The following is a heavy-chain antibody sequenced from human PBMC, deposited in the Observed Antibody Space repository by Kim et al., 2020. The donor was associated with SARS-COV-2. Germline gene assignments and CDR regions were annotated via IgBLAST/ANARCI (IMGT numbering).Heavy chain of an antibody. V-gene: IGHV3-23*01. CDR3: ARGISCDSECFWVYFPH. J-gene: IGHJ1*01. Sequence: GGSLRLSCAASGFTFSNYAMHWVRQAPGKGLEWVSTIRASGDNTYYADSVKGRFTVSRDNSKNTLYLQMNSPRVEDTAVYYCARGISCDSECFWVYFPHWGQGTLVTVSS. D-gene: IGHD3-22*01. CDR1: GFTFSNYA. CDR2: IRASGDNT.